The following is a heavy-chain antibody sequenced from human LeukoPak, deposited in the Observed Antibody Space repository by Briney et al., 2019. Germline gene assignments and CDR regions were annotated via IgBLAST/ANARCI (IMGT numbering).Heavy chain of an antibody. CDR1: GGTFSSYA. Sequence: ASVKVSCKASGGTFSSYAISWVRQAPGQGLEWMGGIIPIFGTANYAQKFQGRVTITADKSTSTAYMELSSLRSEDTAVYYCAIQTPDYGGNSVADYWGQGTLVTVSS. CDR3: AIQTPDYGGNSVADY. J-gene: IGHJ4*02. CDR2: IIPIFGTA. V-gene: IGHV1-69*06. D-gene: IGHD4-23*01.